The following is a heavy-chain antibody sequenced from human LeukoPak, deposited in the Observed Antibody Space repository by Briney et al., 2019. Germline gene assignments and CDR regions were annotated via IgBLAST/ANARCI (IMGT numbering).Heavy chain of an antibody. CDR2: IYYSGST. Sequence: PSETLSLTCTVSGGSISSSYWSWIRQPPGKGLEWIGYIYYSGSTYYNLSLKSRVTISVDTSKNQFSLKLNSVTAADTAVHYCARTGGTIDYWGQGTLVTVSS. D-gene: IGHD2-8*02. J-gene: IGHJ4*02. CDR3: ARTGGTIDY. V-gene: IGHV4-30-4*01. CDR1: GGSISSSY.